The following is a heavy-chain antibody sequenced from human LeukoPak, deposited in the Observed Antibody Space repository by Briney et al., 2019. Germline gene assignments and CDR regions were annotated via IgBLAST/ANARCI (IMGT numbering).Heavy chain of an antibody. V-gene: IGHV3-30*02. CDR1: GFTFSSYG. D-gene: IGHD2-15*01. CDR2: IRYDGTKK. CDR3: ATDLGRDYFDY. Sequence: GGSLRLSCAASGFTFSSYGMHWFRQAPGLGLQWVAFIRYDGTKKNYADSVKGRFIISRDNSKNNLYLQMNSLRGEETAVYYCATDLGRDYFDYWGQGTLVTVSS. J-gene: IGHJ4*02.